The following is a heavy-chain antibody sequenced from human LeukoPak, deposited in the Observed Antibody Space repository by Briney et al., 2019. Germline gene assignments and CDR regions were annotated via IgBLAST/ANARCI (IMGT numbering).Heavy chain of an antibody. J-gene: IGHJ6*02. CDR1: GFTFSSYW. CDR3: AREGGYDWAPGRKRYYYYYGMDV. CDR2: VKQDGSEK. Sequence: GGSLRLSCAASGFTFSSYWMSWVRQAPGKGLEWVANVKQDGSEKYYVDSVKGRFTISRDNSKNTLYLQMNSLRAEDTAVYYCAREGGYDWAPGRKRYYYYYGMDVWGQGTTVTVSS. D-gene: IGHD5-12*01. V-gene: IGHV3-7*01.